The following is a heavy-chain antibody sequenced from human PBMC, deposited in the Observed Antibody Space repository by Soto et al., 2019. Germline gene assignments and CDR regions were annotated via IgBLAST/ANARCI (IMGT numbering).Heavy chain of an antibody. CDR3: AREDPPNITIFGGERP. D-gene: IGHD3-3*01. J-gene: IGHJ4*02. CDR2: IYYSGST. Sequence: SETLSLTCTVSGGSIYSGDYYWSWIRQPPGKGLEWIGYIYYSGSTFYNPSLKSRVSISVDTSKNQFSLKMNSVTVADTAVYYCAREDPPNITIFGGERPWGQGTLVTVSS. CDR1: GGSIYSGDYY. V-gene: IGHV4-30-4*01.